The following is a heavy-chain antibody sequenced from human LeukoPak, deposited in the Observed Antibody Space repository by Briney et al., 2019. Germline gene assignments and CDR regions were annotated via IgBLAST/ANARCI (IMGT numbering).Heavy chain of an antibody. D-gene: IGHD2/OR15-2a*01. CDR1: GYTFTGYY. J-gene: IGHJ6*03. V-gene: IGHV1-18*04. Sequence: ASVKVSCKASGYTFTGYYMHWVRQAPGQGLEWMGWISAYNGNTNYAQKLQGRVTMTTDTSTSTAYMELRSLRSDDTAVYYCARCRVPMTFHCYYMDVWGKGTTVTVSS. CDR2: ISAYNGNT. CDR3: ARCRVPMTFHCYYMDV.